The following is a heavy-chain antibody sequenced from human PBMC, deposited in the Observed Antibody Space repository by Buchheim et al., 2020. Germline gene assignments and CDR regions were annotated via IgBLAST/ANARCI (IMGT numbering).Heavy chain of an antibody. CDR2: ISGSGGST. D-gene: IGHD3-3*01. CDR1: GFTFSSYA. CDR3: AKESIFGVVIIRTGYYFDY. Sequence: EVQLLESGGGLVQPGGSLRLSCAASGFTFSSYAMSWVRQAPGKGLEWVSAISGSGGSTYYADSVKGRFTISRDNSKKTLYLQMNSLRAEDTAVYYCAKESIFGVVIIRTGYYFDYWGQGTL. V-gene: IGHV3-23*01. J-gene: IGHJ4*02.